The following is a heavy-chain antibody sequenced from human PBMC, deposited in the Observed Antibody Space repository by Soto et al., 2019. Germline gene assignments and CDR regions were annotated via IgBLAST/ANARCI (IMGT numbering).Heavy chain of an antibody. CDR2: IWYDGSNK. J-gene: IGHJ4*02. V-gene: IGHV3-33*01. Sequence: PGGSLRLSCAASGFTFSSYGMHWVRQAPGKGLEWVAVIWYDGSNKYYADSVKGRFTISRDNSKNTLYLQMNSLRAEDTAVYYCARDTYYYDSSGYFFDYWGQGALVTVSS. CDR1: GFTFSSYG. CDR3: ARDTYYYDSSGYFFDY. D-gene: IGHD3-22*01.